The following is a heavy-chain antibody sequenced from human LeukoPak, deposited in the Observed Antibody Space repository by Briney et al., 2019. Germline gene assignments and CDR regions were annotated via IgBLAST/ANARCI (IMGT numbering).Heavy chain of an antibody. Sequence: ASVKVSCKASGYTFTSNYMLWVRQAPGLGLEWMGIINPSGGSTSYAQKFQGRVTMTRDTSTSTVYMELSSLSSEDTAVYYCVRVGGNYPINWGQGSLVTVSA. CDR2: INPSGGST. CDR3: VRVGGNYPIN. V-gene: IGHV1-46*01. J-gene: IGHJ4*02. CDR1: GYTFTSNY. D-gene: IGHD1-26*01.